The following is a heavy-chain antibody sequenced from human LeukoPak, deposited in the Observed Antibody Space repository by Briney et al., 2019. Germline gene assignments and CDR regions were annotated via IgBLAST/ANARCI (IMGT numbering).Heavy chain of an antibody. CDR2: IWYDGSNK. V-gene: IGHV3-33*06. CDR1: GFTFSSYG. CDR3: AKEGAAAAKYAFDI. J-gene: IGHJ3*02. D-gene: IGHD6-13*01. Sequence: GRSLRLSCAASGFTFSSYGMHWVRQAPGKGLEWVAVIWYDGSNKYYADSVKGRFTISRDNSKNTLYLQMNSLRAEDTAVYYCAKEGAAAAKYAFDIWGQGTMVTVSS.